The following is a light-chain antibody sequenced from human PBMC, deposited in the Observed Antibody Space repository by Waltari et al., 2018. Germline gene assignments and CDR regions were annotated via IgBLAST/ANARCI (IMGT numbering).Light chain of an antibody. J-gene: IGKJ1*01. CDR1: QSISTW. CDR3: QQYKTYWT. Sequence: DIQMTQPPSTLSASVGDRVTITCRASQSISTWLAWYQQKPGKAPNLLIYKASTLESGVPSRFSGSGSGTEFTLTISSLQPDDFATYYCQQYKTYWTFGQGTKVEIK. V-gene: IGKV1-5*03. CDR2: KAS.